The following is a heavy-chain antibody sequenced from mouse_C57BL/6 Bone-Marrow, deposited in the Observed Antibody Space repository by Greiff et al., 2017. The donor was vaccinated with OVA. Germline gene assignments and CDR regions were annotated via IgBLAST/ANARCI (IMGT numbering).Heavy chain of an antibody. CDR3: AAYGIHFDY. CDR1: GYTFTSYW. D-gene: IGHD2-1*01. J-gene: IGHJ2*01. CDR2: IDPSDSYT. V-gene: IGHV1-69*01. Sequence: VQLQQSGAELARPGASVKLSCKASGYTFTSYWMHWVKQRPGQGLEWIGEIDPSDSYTNYNQKFKGKSTLTVDKSSSTAYMQLSSLTSEDSAVYYCAAYGIHFDYWGQGTTLTVSS.